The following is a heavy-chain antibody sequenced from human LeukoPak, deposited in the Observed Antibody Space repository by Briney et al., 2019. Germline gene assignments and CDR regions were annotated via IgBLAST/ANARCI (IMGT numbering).Heavy chain of an antibody. J-gene: IGHJ1*01. CDR2: IIPIFGTA. CDR1: GGTFSSYA. CDR3: AMTTVTTTPRGPEYFQH. Sequence: SVKVSCKASGGTFSSYAISWVRQAPGQGLEWMGGIIPIFGTANYAQKFQGRVTITADESTSTAYMELSSLRSEDTAVYYCAMTTVTTTPRGPEYFQHWGQGTLVTVSS. D-gene: IGHD4-11*01. V-gene: IGHV1-69*13.